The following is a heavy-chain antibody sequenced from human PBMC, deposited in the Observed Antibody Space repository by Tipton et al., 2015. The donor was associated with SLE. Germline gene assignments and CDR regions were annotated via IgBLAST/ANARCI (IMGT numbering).Heavy chain of an antibody. V-gene: IGHV4-38-2*01. J-gene: IGHJ4*02. D-gene: IGHD1-14*01. CDR2: IYHSGST. Sequence: LRLSCAVSGYSIGSGFYWGWIRQPPGKGLEWIGNIYHSGSTYYNPSLERRVTISVDTPKNQFSLKLTSVTAADTAVYYCARGKTRVEYWGQGTLVTVSS. CDR1: GYSIGSGFY. CDR3: ARGKTRVEY.